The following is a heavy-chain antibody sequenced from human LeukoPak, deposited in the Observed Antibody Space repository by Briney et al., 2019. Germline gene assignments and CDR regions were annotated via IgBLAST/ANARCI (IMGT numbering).Heavy chain of an antibody. CDR1: GFTFSDYY. CDR2: ISGSGKTI. D-gene: IGHD3-10*02. V-gene: IGHV3-11*04. Sequence: GGSLRLSCAASGFTFSDYYMSWIRQAPGKGLEWISYISGSGKTIYDADSVKGRFTISRDNAKNSLYLQMNSLRAEDTAVYYCAELGITMIGGVWGKGTTVTISS. CDR3: AELGITMIGGV. J-gene: IGHJ6*04.